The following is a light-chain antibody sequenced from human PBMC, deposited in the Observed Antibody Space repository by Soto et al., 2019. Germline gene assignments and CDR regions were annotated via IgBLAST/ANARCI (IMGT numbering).Light chain of an antibody. CDR1: QSVSSSQ. J-gene: IGKJ2*01. CDR3: QQYATSPHS. CDR2: RAS. V-gene: IGKV3-20*01. Sequence: EIVLTQSPVTLTLSPRESATLSCRASQSVSSSQVAWYQQKPGQAPRHLIYRASSRATGIPDRFSGVGSETDFTLTINRLEPEDFAVYYCQQYATSPHSFGQGTKLEIK.